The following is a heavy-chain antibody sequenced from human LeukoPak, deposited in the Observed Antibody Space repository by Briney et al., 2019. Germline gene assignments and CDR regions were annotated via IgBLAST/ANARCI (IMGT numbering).Heavy chain of an antibody. CDR3: ARVGDYALKD. D-gene: IGHD4-17*01. V-gene: IGHV4-38-2*02. CDR2: IYHSGSI. J-gene: IGHJ4*02. CDR1: GYSISSDYY. Sequence: KPSETLSLTCSVSGYSISSDYYWGWIRQPPGKGLEWIGNIYHSGSIYYNVSLKSRVTISVDTSKNQLSLKLRSVTAADAAVHYCARVGDYALKDWGQGTLVTVSS.